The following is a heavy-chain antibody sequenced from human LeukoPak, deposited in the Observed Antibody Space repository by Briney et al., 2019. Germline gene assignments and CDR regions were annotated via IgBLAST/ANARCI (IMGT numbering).Heavy chain of an antibody. Sequence: PGGSLRLSCAASGFTFSSYAMSWVRQAPGKGLEWVSAISGSGGSTYYADSVKGRFTISRDNSKNTLYRQMNSLRAEDTAVYYCAKDLVLLWFGELSDAFDIWGQGTMVTVSS. CDR2: ISGSGGST. D-gene: IGHD3-10*01. J-gene: IGHJ3*02. CDR3: AKDLVLLWFGELSDAFDI. V-gene: IGHV3-23*01. CDR1: GFTFSSYA.